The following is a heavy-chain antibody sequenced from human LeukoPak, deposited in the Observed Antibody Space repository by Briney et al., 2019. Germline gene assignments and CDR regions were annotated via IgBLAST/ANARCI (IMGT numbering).Heavy chain of an antibody. CDR1: GYTLTGYF. CDR3: ARGFYSGYDIDY. V-gene: IGHV1-2*06. D-gene: IGHD5-12*01. CDR2: IIPNSGGS. J-gene: IGHJ4*02. Sequence: GASVKVSCKASGYTLTGYFMHWVRQAPGQGLEWMGRIIPNSGGSNFAQNFQGRVTMTRDTSISTTYMELSSLRSDDTAVYYCARGFYSGYDIDYWGQGTLVTVSS.